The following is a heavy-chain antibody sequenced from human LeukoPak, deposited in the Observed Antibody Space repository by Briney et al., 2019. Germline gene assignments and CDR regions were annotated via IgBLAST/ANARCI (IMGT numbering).Heavy chain of an antibody. CDR1: TCTFSSYS. J-gene: IGHJ4*02. CDR3: ARISGFTLDY. CDR2: SDYSGTTS. V-gene: IGHV3-48*02. Sequence: AGSLRLSCATSTCTFSSYSMNWVRQAPGKGLEWVSYSDYSGTTSYYADSVKGRFTVSRDNAKNSLYLQMSSLRDEDTAVYYCARISGFTLDYWGQGTLVTVSS.